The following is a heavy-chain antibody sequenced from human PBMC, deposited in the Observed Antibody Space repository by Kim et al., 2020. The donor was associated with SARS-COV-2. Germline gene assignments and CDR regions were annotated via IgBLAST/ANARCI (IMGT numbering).Heavy chain of an antibody. Sequence: SETLSLTCTVSGGSISSSSSYWGWIRQPPGKGLEWIGSIYYSGSTYYNPSLKSRVTISVDTSKNQFSLKLNSVTAADTAVYYCGGFQMVAIYYFDYWGQGTLVTVSS. J-gene: IGHJ4*02. V-gene: IGHV4-39*01. D-gene: IGHD2-8*01. CDR2: IYYSGST. CDR1: GGSISSSSSY. CDR3: GGFQMVAIYYFDY.